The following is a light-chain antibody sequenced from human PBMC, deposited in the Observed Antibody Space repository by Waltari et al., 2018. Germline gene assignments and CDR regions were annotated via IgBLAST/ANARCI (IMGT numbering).Light chain of an antibody. V-gene: IGKV4-1*01. CDR2: WAS. J-gene: IGKJ1*01. Sequence: DIVMTPSPDSLAVSLGERATTSCTPRQSVLDISKNKTSFAWFQQTPGQPPQLLIYWASARDSGVPDRFSGSGSGTDFTLTISSLQAEDVAFYYCQQYYTPPWTFGQGTKVEI. CDR1: QSVLDISKNKTS. CDR3: QQYYTPPWT.